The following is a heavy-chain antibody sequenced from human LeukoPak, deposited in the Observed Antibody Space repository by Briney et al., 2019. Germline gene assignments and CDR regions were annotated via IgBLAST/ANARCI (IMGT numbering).Heavy chain of an antibody. CDR1: GFTFSSYC. J-gene: IGHJ3*02. V-gene: IGHV3-21*01. Sequence: GGSLRLSCAVPGFTFSSYCRSWVRQAPGKGLEWVSSISSSRSYIYYADSVKGRFTISRDNAKNSLYLQTNSLRAEDTAVYYGVRDSFDIWGQGTMVTVSS. CDR2: ISSSRSYI. CDR3: VRDSFDI.